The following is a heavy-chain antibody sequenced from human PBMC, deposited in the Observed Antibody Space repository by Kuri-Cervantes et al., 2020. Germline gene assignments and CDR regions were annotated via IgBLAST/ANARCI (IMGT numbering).Heavy chain of an antibody. V-gene: IGHV4-31*03. CDR3: AGIGYGDHQYNWFDP. CDR1: GGSISSGGYY. CDR2: IYYSGST. J-gene: IGHJ5*02. D-gene: IGHD4-17*01. Sequence: SETLSLTCTVSGGSISSGGYYWSWIRQHPGKGLEWIGYIYYSGSTYYNPSLKSRVTISVDTSKNQFSLKLSSVTAADTAVYYCAGIGYGDHQYNWFDPWGQGTLVTVSS.